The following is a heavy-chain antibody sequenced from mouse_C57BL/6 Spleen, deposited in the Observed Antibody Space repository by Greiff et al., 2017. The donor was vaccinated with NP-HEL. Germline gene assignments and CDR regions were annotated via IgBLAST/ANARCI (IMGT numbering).Heavy chain of an antibody. Sequence: EVQLQESGPELVKPGASVKIPCKASGYPFPDYNMDWVKQSHGKSLEWIGDINPNNGGTIYNQKFKGKATLTVDKSSSTAYMELRSLTSEDTAVYYCARDSRYYGSMDYWGQGTSVTVSS. D-gene: IGHD1-1*01. J-gene: IGHJ4*01. V-gene: IGHV1-18*01. CDR2: INPNNGGT. CDR3: ARDSRYYGSMDY. CDR1: GYPFPDYN.